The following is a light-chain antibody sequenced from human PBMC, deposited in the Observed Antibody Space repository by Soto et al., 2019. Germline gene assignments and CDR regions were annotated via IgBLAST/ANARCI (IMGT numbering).Light chain of an antibody. J-gene: IGKJ1*01. CDR1: QGISNY. CDR3: QKYNSAPRT. V-gene: IGKV1-27*01. CDR2: GAS. Sequence: DIQMTQSPSSLSASVGDRVTITCRASQGISNYLAWYQQKAGKAPRLLIYGASTLQSGVPLRFSGSGSGTDFTLTISSLQPEDVATYYCQKYNSAPRTFGQGTKVEIK.